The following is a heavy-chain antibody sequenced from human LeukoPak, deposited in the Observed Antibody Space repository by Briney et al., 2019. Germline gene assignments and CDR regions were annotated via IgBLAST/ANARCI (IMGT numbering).Heavy chain of an antibody. CDR2: ISSSSSYI. D-gene: IGHD2-21*02. CDR1: GFTFSSYS. Sequence: GGSLRLSCAASGFTFSSYSMNWVRQAPGKGLEWVSSISSSSSYIYCADSVKGRFTISRDNAKNSLYLQMNSLRAEDTAVYYCARDSAYCGGDCYSDYWGQGTLVTVSS. V-gene: IGHV3-21*01. J-gene: IGHJ4*02. CDR3: ARDSAYCGGDCYSDY.